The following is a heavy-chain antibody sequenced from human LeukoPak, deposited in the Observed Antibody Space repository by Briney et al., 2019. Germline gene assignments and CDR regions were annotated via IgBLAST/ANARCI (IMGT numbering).Heavy chain of an antibody. J-gene: IGHJ6*03. CDR1: GFTFSSYS. CDR3: AKVFGGCSSTSCPRYYYYMDV. CDR2: IRYDGSNK. Sequence: GGSLRLSCVASGFTFSSYSMSWVRQAPGKGLEWVAFIRYDGSNKYYADSVKGRFTISRDNSKNTLYLQMNSLRAEDTAVYYCAKVFGGCSSTSCPRYYYYMDVWGKGTTVTVSS. D-gene: IGHD2-2*01. V-gene: IGHV3-30*02.